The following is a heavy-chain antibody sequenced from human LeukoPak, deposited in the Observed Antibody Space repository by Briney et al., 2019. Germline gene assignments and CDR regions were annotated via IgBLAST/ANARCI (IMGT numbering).Heavy chain of an antibody. D-gene: IGHD3-3*02. CDR3: ARNMADSALEFDF. CDR1: GGSISTTNYY. CDR2: IYYSGST. Sequence: SETLSLTCTVSGGSISTTNYYWGWIRQPPGKGLEWLGSIYYSGSTYYNPSLKSRVTISAATSKNQFSLNLRSVTAADTAVYFCARNMADSALEFDFWGQGTLLTVSS. V-gene: IGHV4-39*01. J-gene: IGHJ4*02.